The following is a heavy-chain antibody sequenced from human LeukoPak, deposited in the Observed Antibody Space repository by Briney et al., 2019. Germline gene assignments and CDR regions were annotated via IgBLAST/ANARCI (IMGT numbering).Heavy chain of an antibody. CDR2: IYTSGGT. Sequence: SETLSLTCTVSGGSISSYYWSWIRQPAGKGLEWIGRIYTSGGTNYNPSLKSRVTMSVDTSKNQFSLKLSSVTAADTAVYYCARGRYCSGGSCYSRIGYYYYYMDVWGKGTTVTVSS. CDR1: GGSISSYY. D-gene: IGHD2-15*01. CDR3: ARGRYCSGGSCYSRIGYYYYYMDV. V-gene: IGHV4-4*07. J-gene: IGHJ6*03.